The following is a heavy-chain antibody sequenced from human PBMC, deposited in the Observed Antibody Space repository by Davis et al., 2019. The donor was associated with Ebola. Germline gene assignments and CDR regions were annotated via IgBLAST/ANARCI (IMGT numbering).Heavy chain of an antibody. CDR2: IYYSGST. J-gene: IGHJ2*01. CDR3: ARESGNCSGGSCYNGYFDL. Sequence: SETLSLTCTVSGGSISSYYWSWIRQPPGKGLEWIGYIYYSGSTNYNPSLKSRVTISVDTSKNQFSLKLSSVTAADTAVYYCARESGNCSGGSCYNGYFDLWGRGTLVTVSS. CDR1: GGSISSYY. V-gene: IGHV4-59*12. D-gene: IGHD2-15*01.